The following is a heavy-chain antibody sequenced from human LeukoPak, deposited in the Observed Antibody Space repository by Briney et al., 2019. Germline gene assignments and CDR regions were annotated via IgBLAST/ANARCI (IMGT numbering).Heavy chain of an antibody. Sequence: GGSLRLSCAASGFTFDDYAMHWVRQAPGKGLEWVSGISWNSGSIGYADSVKGRFTISRDNAKNSLYLQMNSLRAEDTALYYCAKGHSVMNGYCIDYWGQGTLVTVSS. V-gene: IGHV3-9*01. CDR2: ISWNSGSI. D-gene: IGHD3-9*01. J-gene: IGHJ4*02. CDR1: GFTFDDYA. CDR3: AKGHSVMNGYCIDY.